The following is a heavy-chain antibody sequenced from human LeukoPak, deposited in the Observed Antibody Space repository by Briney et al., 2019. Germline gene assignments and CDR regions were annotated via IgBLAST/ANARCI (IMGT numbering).Heavy chain of an antibody. J-gene: IGHJ4*02. Sequence: GGSLRLSCVASDFSVSAFYMSWVRQAPGKGLEWISLLYTDDTTYYADSVEGRFTISRDDSKNIIYLQMNSPRVEDTAIYYCARGGSFYWNPRYWGQGTLVTVSS. D-gene: IGHD1-1*01. CDR1: DFSVSAFY. CDR3: ARGGSFYWNPRY. V-gene: IGHV3-53*01. CDR2: LYTDDTT.